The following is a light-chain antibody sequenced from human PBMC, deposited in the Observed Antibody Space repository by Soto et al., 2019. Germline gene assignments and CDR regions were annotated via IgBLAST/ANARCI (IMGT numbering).Light chain of an antibody. CDR1: QSVSSN. CDR3: QQYNNWPPLT. J-gene: IGKJ4*01. Sequence: EIVMTQSPATLCVSPGERATLSCRASQSVSSNLAWYQQKPGQAPRLLIYGASTRATGIAARFSGSGSGTEFTLTISSLQSEHFAVYYCQQYNNWPPLTFGGGTKVEIK. V-gene: IGKV3-15*01. CDR2: GAS.